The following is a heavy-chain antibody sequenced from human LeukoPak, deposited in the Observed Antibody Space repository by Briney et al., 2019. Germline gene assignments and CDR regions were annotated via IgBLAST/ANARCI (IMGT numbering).Heavy chain of an antibody. CDR2: IYYSGST. J-gene: IGHJ4*02. Sequence: SETLSLTCTVSGGSISSYFWSWIRQPPGKGLEWIGYIYYSGSTNYNPSLKSRVTMSVDTSENQFSLKLSSVTAADTAVYYCARIDRAVAGTIDYWGQGTLVTVSS. V-gene: IGHV4-59*08. CDR3: ARIDRAVAGTIDY. CDR1: GGSISSYF. D-gene: IGHD6-19*01.